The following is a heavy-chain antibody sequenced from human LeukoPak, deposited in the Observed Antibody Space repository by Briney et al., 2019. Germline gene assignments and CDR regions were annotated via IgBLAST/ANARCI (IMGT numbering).Heavy chain of an antibody. CDR3: ARNAILEWYAFDI. V-gene: IGHV3-21*01. CDR2: ISSSSSYI. D-gene: IGHD3-3*01. CDR1: GFTFSSYS. Sequence: GGSLRLSCAASGFTFSSYSMNWVRQAPGKGLEWVSSISSSSSYIYYADSVKGRFTISRDNAKNSLYLQMNSLRAEDTAVYYCARNAILEWYAFDIWGQGTVVTVSS. J-gene: IGHJ3*02.